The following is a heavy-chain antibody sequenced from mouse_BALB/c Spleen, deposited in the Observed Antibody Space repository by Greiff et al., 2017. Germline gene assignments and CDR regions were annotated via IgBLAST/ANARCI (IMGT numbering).Heavy chain of an antibody. V-gene: IGHV5-6-3*01. CDR2: INSNGGST. D-gene: IGHD2-1*01. J-gene: IGHJ3*01. CDR1: GFTFSSYG. CDR3: AREGKYGNYEGFAY. Sequence: EVQVVESGGGLVQPGGSLKLSCAASGFTFSSYGMSWVRQTPDKRLELVATINSNGGSTYYPDSVKGRFTISRDNAKNTLYLQMSSLKSEDTAMYYCAREGKYGNYEGFAYWGQGTLVTVSA.